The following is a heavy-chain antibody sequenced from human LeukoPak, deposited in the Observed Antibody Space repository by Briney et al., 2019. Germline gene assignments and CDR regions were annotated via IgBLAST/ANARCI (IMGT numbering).Heavy chain of an antibody. V-gene: IGHV4-30-2*01. CDR2: LYDSGNT. D-gene: IGHD6-13*01. CDR3: ARSTRSSWSRLDY. J-gene: IGHJ4*02. Sequence: PSETLSLTCTVSGGSITSGAYSWSWIRQPPGKGLEWIGYLYDSGNTDYNPSLRSRVTISVDRSKNQFSLRLTSVTAADTAVYYCARSTRSSWSRLDYWGQGTLVTVSS. CDR1: GGSITSGAYS.